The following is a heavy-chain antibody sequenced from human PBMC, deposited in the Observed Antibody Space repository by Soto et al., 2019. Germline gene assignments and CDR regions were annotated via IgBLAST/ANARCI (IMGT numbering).Heavy chain of an antibody. J-gene: IGHJ4*02. D-gene: IGHD2-21*02. V-gene: IGHV5-51*01. CDR2: IYPGDSDT. CDR3: ARTPDIVVVTATPAGEFDY. Sequence: GESLKISCKGSGYSFTSYWIGWVRQMPGKGLEWMGIIYPGDSDTGYSPSFQGQVTISADKSISTAYLQWSSLKASDTAMYYCARTPDIVVVTATPAGEFDYWGQGTLVTVSS. CDR1: GYSFTSYW.